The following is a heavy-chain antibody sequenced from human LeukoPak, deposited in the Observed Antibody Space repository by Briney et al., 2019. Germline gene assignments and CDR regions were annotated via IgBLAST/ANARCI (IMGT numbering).Heavy chain of an antibody. V-gene: IGHV4-34*01. CDR1: GGSFSGYY. CDR2: INHSGST. Sequence: SETLSLTCAVYGGSFSGYYWSWIRQPPGKGLEWIGEINHSGSTNYNPSLKSRVTISVDTSKNQFSLKLSSVTAADTAMYYCARGVPAVVPAAMWGSYYYYGMDVWGQGTTVTVSS. CDR3: ARGVPAVVPAAMWGSYYYYGMDV. J-gene: IGHJ6*02. D-gene: IGHD2-2*01.